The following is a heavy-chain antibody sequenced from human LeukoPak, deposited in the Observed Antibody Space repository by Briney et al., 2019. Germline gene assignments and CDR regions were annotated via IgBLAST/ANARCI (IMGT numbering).Heavy chain of an antibody. CDR2: IYYTGST. V-gene: IGHV4-39*01. J-gene: IGHJ2*01. CDR3: ARVPYYFEISGFSFDV. CDR1: GDSISRSGYY. Sequence: SETLSLTCTVSGDSISRSGYYWGWSRQPPGKGLEGIGNIYYTGSTYYNSPLKSRITISVDTSKNQFSLTLSSVTAADTAVYYCARVPYYFEISGFSFDVWGRGTLVTVSS. D-gene: IGHD3-22*01.